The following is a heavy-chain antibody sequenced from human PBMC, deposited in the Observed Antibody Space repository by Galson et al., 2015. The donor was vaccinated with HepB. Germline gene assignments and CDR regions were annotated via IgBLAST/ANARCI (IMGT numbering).Heavy chain of an antibody. D-gene: IGHD6-6*01. V-gene: IGHV1-46*01. Sequence: SVKVSCKASEYTFTNCYVHWVRQAPGQGLEWMAIINPSDGSTTYAQKFQGKVTMTRDTSTNTVYMELSGLRSEDTAIYYCVRDLAIRPSLYFDSWGQRTLVTVSS. CDR1: EYTFTNCY. CDR2: INPSDGST. J-gene: IGHJ4*02. CDR3: VRDLAIRPSLYFDS.